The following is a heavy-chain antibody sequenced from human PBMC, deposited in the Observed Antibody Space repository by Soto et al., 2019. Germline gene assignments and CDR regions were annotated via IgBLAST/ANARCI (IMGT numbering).Heavy chain of an antibody. CDR2: IIPIFGTA. J-gene: IGHJ3*02. V-gene: IGHV1-69*06. Sequence: ASVKVSCKASGGTFSSYAISWVRQAPGQGLEWMGGIIPIFGTANYAQKFQGRVTITADKSTSTAYMELSSLRSEDTAVYYCAGRRITMVRGVIRAFDIWGQGTMVTV. CDR3: AGRRITMVRGVIRAFDI. CDR1: GGTFSSYA. D-gene: IGHD3-10*01.